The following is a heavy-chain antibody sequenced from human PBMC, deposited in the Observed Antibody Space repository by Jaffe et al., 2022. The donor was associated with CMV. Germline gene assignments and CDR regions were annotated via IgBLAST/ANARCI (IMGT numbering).Heavy chain of an antibody. Sequence: EVQLVESGGGLVQPGGSLRLSCAASGFTFSDHYMDWVRQAPGKGLEWVGRTRNKANSYTTEYAASVKGRFTISRDDSKNSLYLQMNSLKTEDTAVYYCARLTGLGGFGDPGVFDYWGQGTLVTVSS. J-gene: IGHJ4*02. CDR1: GFTFSDHY. V-gene: IGHV3-72*01. CDR3: ARLTGLGGFGDPGVFDY. D-gene: IGHD3-10*01. CDR2: TRNKANSYTT.